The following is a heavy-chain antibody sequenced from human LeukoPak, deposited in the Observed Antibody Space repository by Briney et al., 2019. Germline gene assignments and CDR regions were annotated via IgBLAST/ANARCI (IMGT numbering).Heavy chain of an antibody. CDR1: GYSCTRYW. CDR3: ARLGQPLPTDY. Sequence: KHGESLKISCKWSGYSCTRYWIGWVRQMPGKGLEWMGIIYPGDSDTRYSPSFQGQVTISADKSISTAYLQWSRLKASDTAMYYCARLGQPLPTDYWGQGTLVTVSS. J-gene: IGHJ4*02. D-gene: IGHD2-2*01. V-gene: IGHV5-51*01. CDR2: IYPGDSDT.